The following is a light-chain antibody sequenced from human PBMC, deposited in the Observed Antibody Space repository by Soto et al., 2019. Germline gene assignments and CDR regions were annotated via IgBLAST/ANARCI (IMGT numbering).Light chain of an antibody. J-gene: IGLJ1*01. Sequence: QSVLTQPPSVSGAPGQRVTISCTGSSSNIGAGYYVHWYKQLPGAAPKLLIYENNRRPSGVPDRFSASKSATSASLAITGLQAEDEADYYCQSYDSSLSGWVFGTGTKLTVL. CDR1: SSNIGAGYY. CDR3: QSYDSSLSGWV. V-gene: IGLV1-40*01. CDR2: ENN.